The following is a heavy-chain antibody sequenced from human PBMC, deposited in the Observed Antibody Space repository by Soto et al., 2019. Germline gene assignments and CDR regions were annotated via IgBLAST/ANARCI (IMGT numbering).Heavy chain of an antibody. V-gene: IGHV4-39*01. CDR3: ASHRENQDPFDY. J-gene: IGHJ4*02. Sequence: SETLSLTCTVSGGSISSSSYYWGWIRQPPGKGLEWIGSIYYSGSTYYNPSLKSRVTISVDTSKNQFSLKLSSVTAADTAVYYCASHRENQDPFDYWGQGTLVTVSS. CDR1: GGSISSSSYY. CDR2: IYYSGST.